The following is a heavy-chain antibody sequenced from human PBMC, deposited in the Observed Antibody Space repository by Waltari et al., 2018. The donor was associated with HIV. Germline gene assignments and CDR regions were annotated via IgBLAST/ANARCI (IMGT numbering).Heavy chain of an antibody. J-gene: IGHJ3*02. V-gene: IGHV4-34*01. Sequence: QVQLQQWGAGLLKPSETLSLTCAVYGGSFSGYYWSWIRQPPGKGLEWIGEINHSGSTNYNPSLKSRVTISVDTSKNQFSLKLSSVTAADTAVYYCARVRGSTMVQGIGDAFDIWGQGTMVTVSS. CDR3: ARVRGSTMVQGIGDAFDI. D-gene: IGHD3-10*01. CDR2: INHSGST. CDR1: GGSFSGYY.